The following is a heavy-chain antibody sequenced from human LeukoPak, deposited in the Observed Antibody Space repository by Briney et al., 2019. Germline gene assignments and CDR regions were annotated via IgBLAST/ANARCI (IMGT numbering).Heavy chain of an antibody. CDR1: GYTFTGYY. J-gene: IGHJ4*02. V-gene: IGHV1-2*02. CDR3: GTLLSNGPFDY. Sequence: ASVKVSCKASGYTFTGYYMHWVRQAPGQGLEWMGYIYPNSGATKYAQKFQGRVTMTRDTSISTAYMELSGLRSDDTAVYYCGTLLSNGPFDYWGQGSLVTVS. CDR2: IYPNSGAT.